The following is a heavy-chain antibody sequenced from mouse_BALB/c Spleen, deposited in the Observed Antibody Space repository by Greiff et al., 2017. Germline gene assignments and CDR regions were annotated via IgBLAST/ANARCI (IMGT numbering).Heavy chain of an antibody. CDR1: GYTFSSYW. J-gene: IGHJ2*01. CDR3: ARYGNYNY. Sequence: QVQLKQSGAELMKPGASVKISCKATGYTFSSYWVEWVKQRPGHGLEWIGKILPGSGSTNYNEKFKGKATFTADTSSNTAYMQLSSLTSEDSAVYYCARYGNYNYWGQGTTLTVSA. CDR2: ILPGSGST. V-gene: IGHV1-9*01. D-gene: IGHD2-1*01.